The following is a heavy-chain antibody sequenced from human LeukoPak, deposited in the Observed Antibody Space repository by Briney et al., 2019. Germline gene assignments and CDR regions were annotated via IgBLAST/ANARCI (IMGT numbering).Heavy chain of an antibody. CDR2: IYPGASDT. D-gene: IGHD5-18*01. CDR1: GYSSTSYW. V-gene: IGHV5-51*01. Sequence: GESLKISCTGYGYSSTSYWIGWMRHMRRKGLEWRGIIYPGASDTRYSPSFQCQATISADKSISTAYLQWSRLKASDTAMYYCARQTGYSYGYDLIDYWGQGTLVTVSS. J-gene: IGHJ4*02. CDR3: ARQTGYSYGYDLIDY.